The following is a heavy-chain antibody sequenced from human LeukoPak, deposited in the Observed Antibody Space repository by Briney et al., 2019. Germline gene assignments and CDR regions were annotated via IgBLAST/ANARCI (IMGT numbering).Heavy chain of an antibody. CDR1: GYTFTSYA. CDR2: INTNTANP. D-gene: IGHD2-15*01. V-gene: IGHV7-4-1*02. CDR3: ARGYCSGGTCPTFIDY. Sequence: ASVKVSCKASGYTFTSYAMNWVRQAPGQGLEWMGWINTNTANPTYAQGFTGRFVFSLDTSVSTAYLQISSLKAEDTAVYYCARGYCSGGTCPTFIDYWGQGTLVTVSS. J-gene: IGHJ4*02.